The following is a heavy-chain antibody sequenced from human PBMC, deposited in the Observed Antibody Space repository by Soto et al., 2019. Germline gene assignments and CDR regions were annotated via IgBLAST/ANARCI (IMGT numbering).Heavy chain of an antibody. Sequence: EVQLLESGGDLVQPGGSLRLVCAASGFTFSNSGMRWVRQAPGQGLEWVSSIGPSGNTYYSDAVKGRFTISRDISKSTLYLQMNSLRAEDTGVYYCARSRDGYSFYFYYGMDVWGQGTTVTVSS. CDR2: SIGPSGNT. CDR1: GFTFSNSG. D-gene: IGHD4-4*01. J-gene: IGHJ6*02. CDR3: ARSRDGYSFYFYYGMDV. V-gene: IGHV3-23*01.